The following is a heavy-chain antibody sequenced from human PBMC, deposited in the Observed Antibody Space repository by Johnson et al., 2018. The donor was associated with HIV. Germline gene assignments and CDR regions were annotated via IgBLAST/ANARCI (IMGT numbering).Heavy chain of an antibody. CDR2: IYSGGST. CDR1: GFTVSSNY. Sequence: EVQLVESGGGLIQPGGSLRLSCAASGFTVSSNYMSWVRQAPGKGLEWVSVIYSGGSTYYADYVKGRFTISRDNSKNTLYLQMNSLRAEDTAVYYCATEYSSLSQGAFDIWGQGTMVTVSS. D-gene: IGHD6-6*01. V-gene: IGHV3-53*01. CDR3: ATEYSSLSQGAFDI. J-gene: IGHJ3*02.